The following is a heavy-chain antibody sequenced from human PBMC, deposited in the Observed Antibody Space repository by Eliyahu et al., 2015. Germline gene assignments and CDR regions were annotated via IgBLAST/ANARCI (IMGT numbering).Heavy chain of an antibody. V-gene: IGHV2-5*02. Sequence: QITLKESGPTLVXPTQTLTLTCTFXGFSXSXSGVGVGWIRQPPGKALEWLXLIYWDDDKRYSPSLKSRLTITKDTSKNQVVLTMTNMDPVDTATYYCAHRAVTGMGGQYDAFDIWGQGTMVTVSS. CDR1: GFSXSXSGVG. J-gene: IGHJ3*02. D-gene: IGHD1-1*01. CDR2: IYWDDDK. CDR3: AHRAVTGMGGQYDAFDI.